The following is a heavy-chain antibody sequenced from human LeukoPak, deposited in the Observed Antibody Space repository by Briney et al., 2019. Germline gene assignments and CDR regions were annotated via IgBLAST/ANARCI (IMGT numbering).Heavy chain of an antibody. D-gene: IGHD6-13*01. J-gene: IGHJ6*02. CDR3: AKDLIAAAGTYYYYGMDV. CDR1: GFTLSNYW. Sequence: GGSLRLSCATSGFTLSNYWMHWVRRAPGKGLVWVSRINTDGGFTNYADSVKGRFTISRDNAKDSLYLQMNSLRAEDMALYYCAKDLIAAAGTYYYYGMDVWGQGTTVTVSS. V-gene: IGHV3-74*01. CDR2: INTDGGFT.